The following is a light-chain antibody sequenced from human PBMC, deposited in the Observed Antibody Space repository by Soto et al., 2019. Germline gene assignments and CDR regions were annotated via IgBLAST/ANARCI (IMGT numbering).Light chain of an antibody. CDR1: QSVDSNY. CDR2: GAS. V-gene: IGKV3-20*01. CDR3: QQYDDWPS. Sequence: EIVLTQSPGTLSLSPGERATLSCRASQSVDSNYLAWYQQNPGQNPRLIIYGASGRADGIPHRFSGSGFGTDFTLTISSLQSEDFAVYYRQQYDDWPSVGQGTKVDIK. J-gene: IGKJ1*01.